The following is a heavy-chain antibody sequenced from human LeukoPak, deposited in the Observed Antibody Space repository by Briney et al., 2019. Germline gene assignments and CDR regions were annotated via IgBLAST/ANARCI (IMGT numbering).Heavy chain of an antibody. V-gene: IGHV4-39*01. J-gene: IGHJ4*02. CDR3: ARLPTITFFDY. CDR2: IYYSVNT. D-gene: IGHD5-12*01. Sequence: PSETLSLTCTVSGGSISSSSFYWGWIRQPPGRGLEWIGGIYYSVNTSYNPSLKSRVTISVDTSKNQFSLKLSSVTAADTAVYYCARLPTITFFDYWGQGTLVTVSS. CDR1: GGSISSSSFY.